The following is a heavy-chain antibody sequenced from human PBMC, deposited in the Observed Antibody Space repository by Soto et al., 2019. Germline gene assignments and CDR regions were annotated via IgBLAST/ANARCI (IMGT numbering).Heavy chain of an antibody. D-gene: IGHD1-1*01. CDR3: TGGQDNLAVNFDY. J-gene: IGHJ4*02. Sequence: LRLSCAASGSSFRDYYMSWIRQSPGKGLEWLSYITSSSSYTHYADSVKGRFTISRDNAKNSLYLQMNSLRAEDTAVYYCTGGQDNLAVNFDYWGQGTPVTV. V-gene: IGHV3-11*03. CDR2: ITSSSSYT. CDR1: GSSFRDYY.